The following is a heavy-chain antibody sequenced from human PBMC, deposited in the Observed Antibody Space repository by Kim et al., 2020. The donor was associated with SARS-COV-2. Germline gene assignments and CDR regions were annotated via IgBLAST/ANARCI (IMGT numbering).Heavy chain of an antibody. Sequence: KSRVTISVDTSKNQYSLKLSSVTAADTAVYYCARRMILWFGELSGYFDYWGQGTLVTVSS. D-gene: IGHD3-10*01. CDR3: ARRMILWFGELSGYFDY. J-gene: IGHJ4*02. V-gene: IGHV4-34*01.